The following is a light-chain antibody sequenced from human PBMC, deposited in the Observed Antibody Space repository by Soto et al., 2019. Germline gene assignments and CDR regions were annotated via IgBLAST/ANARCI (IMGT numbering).Light chain of an antibody. CDR2: AAS. CDR1: QGISSY. V-gene: IGKV1-9*01. Sequence: DIQLTQSPSFLSASVGDRVTITCRASQGISSYLAWYQQKPGKAPKLLIYAASTLQSGVPSRFSGSGSGTEFTVTISSLQPADYATYYCQQLNSYPLTVRGGTKVEIK. CDR3: QQLNSYPLT. J-gene: IGKJ4*02.